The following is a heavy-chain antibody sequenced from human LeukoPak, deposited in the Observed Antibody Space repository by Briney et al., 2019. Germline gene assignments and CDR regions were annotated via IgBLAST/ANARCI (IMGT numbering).Heavy chain of an antibody. CDR1: GFTFDDYT. V-gene: IGHV3-43*01. Sequence: PGGSLRLSCAASGFTFDDYTMHWVRQAPGKGLEWVSLISWDGGSTYYADSVKGRFTISRDNSKNSLYLQMNSLRTEDTALYYCAKAPYGGNSWYYFDYWGQGTLVTVSS. CDR3: AKAPYGGNSWYYFDY. D-gene: IGHD4-23*01. CDR2: ISWDGGST. J-gene: IGHJ4*02.